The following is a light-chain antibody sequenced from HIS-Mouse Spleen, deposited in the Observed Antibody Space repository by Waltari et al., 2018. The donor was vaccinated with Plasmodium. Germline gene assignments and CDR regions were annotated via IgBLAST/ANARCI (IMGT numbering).Light chain of an antibody. CDR3: QQRSNWPRVLT. J-gene: IGKJ4*01. Sequence: EIVLTQSPATLSLSPGERATLSCRASQSVSSYLAWYQQKPGQAPRLLIYDACNRATGIPARFSGSGSGTDFTLTISSLEPEDFAVYYCQQRSNWPRVLTFGGGTKVEIK. CDR1: QSVSSY. CDR2: DAC. V-gene: IGKV3-11*01.